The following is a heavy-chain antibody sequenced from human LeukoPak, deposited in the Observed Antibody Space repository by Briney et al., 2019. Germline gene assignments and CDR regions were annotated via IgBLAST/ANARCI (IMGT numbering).Heavy chain of an antibody. CDR3: ARHKYSGSFDY. CDR1: GYSISSGYY. Sequence: KPSETLSLTCAVSGYSISSGYYWGWIRQPPGKGLEWIGSIYHSGSTYYNPSLKSRVTISVDTPKNQFSLKLSSVTAADTAVYYCARHKYSGSFDYWGQGTLVTVSS. CDR2: IYHSGST. J-gene: IGHJ4*02. D-gene: IGHD1-26*01. V-gene: IGHV4-38-2*01.